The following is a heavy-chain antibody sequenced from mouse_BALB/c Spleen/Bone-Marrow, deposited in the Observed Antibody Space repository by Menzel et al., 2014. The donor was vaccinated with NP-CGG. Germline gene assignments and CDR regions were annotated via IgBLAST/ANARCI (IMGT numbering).Heavy chain of an antibody. J-gene: IGHJ2*01. CDR3: ARRELGEFDY. D-gene: IGHD4-1*01. Sequence: VQLQQSGAELVRPGTSVKVSCKASGYAFTNYLTEWVKQRPGQGLEWIGVINPGSGGTNYNEKFKGKATLSADKSSSTAYMQLSSLTSDDSAVYFCARRELGEFDYWGQGTTLTVSS. V-gene: IGHV1-54*01. CDR1: GYAFTNYL. CDR2: INPGSGGT.